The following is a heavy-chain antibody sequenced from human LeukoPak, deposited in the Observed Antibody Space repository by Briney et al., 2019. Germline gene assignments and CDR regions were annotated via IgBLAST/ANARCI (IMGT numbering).Heavy chain of an antibody. CDR3: ARDVGGGWLQS. CDR1: GGSINNDY. CDR2: MYYSGST. J-gene: IGHJ4*02. D-gene: IGHD5-24*01. V-gene: IGHV4-59*01. Sequence: SETLFLTCTVSGGSINNDYWSWIRQPPGNGLEWIGDMYYSGSTNYNPSLKSRVTISVDTSKNQFSLRLSSVTAADTAVYYCARDVGGGWLQSWGQGTLVTVSS.